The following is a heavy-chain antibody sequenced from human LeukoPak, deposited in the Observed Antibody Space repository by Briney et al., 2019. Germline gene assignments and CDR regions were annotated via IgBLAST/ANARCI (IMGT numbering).Heavy chain of an antibody. CDR1: GGSVSSSNSY. CDR3: ARVTTMTTVTTHYYYGMDV. Sequence: SETLSLTCTVSGGSVSSSNSYWHWIRQPPGKGLEWIGCIYYNGSTYYNPSLKSRLTMSLDTSENQFSLKLSSVTAADTAVYYCARVTTMTTVTTHYYYGMDVWGQGTTVTVSS. D-gene: IGHD4-11*01. V-gene: IGHV4-39*07. CDR2: IYYNGST. J-gene: IGHJ6*02.